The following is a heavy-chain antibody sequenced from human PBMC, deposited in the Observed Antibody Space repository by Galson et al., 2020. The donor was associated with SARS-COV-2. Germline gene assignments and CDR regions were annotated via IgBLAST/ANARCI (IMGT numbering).Heavy chain of an antibody. CDR3: ARGTIVTTTDFVDY. CDR1: GFTFSSYG. CDR2: ISSDGSKE. D-gene: IGHD2-21*01. V-gene: IGHV3-30*06. Sequence: GESLKISCAASGFTFSSYGMHWVRQAPGKGLEWVAVISSDGSKEYYADSVKGRFTISRDNSKNTLFLQMSSLRPEDTAVFYCARGTIVTTTDFVDYWGQGILVTVSS. J-gene: IGHJ4*02.